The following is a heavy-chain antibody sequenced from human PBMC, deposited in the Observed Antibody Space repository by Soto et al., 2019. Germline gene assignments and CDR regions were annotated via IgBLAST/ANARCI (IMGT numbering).Heavy chain of an antibody. CDR3: ARDDESRHYFEV. CDR2: HDPDGSDI. Sequence: EVQLVESGGGLVPPGGSLRLSCVASGFSVSNYQMTWVRQAPGKGLEWVSRHDPDGSDIGHADSVKGRFTISRDNARNTLFLQMTSLRAEETALYFCARDDESRHYFEVWGRGIFVTVSS. V-gene: IGHV3-74*02. D-gene: IGHD3-16*01. J-gene: IGHJ4*02. CDR1: GFSVSNYQ.